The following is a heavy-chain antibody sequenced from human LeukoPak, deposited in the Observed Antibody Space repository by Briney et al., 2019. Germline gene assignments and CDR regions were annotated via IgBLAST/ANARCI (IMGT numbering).Heavy chain of an antibody. CDR1: GYIFTSYW. V-gene: IGHV5-10-1*01. J-gene: IGHJ4*02. CDR3: ARGGWLDDY. D-gene: IGHD6-19*01. Sequence: LGESLKISCKGSGYIFTSYWISWVRQMPGKGPEWMGRINPSNSYTNYNPSFQGHVTFSVDKSIATAYLQWPTLKASDTAMYYCARGGWLDDYWGQGTLVTVSS. CDR2: INPSNSYT.